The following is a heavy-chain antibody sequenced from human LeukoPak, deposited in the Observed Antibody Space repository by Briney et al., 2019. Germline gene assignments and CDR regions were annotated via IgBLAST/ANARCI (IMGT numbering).Heavy chain of an antibody. D-gene: IGHD6-13*01. CDR2: IYYSGSI. Sequence: SETLSLTCTVSGGSISSYYWSWIRQPPGKGLEWIGYIYYSGSINYNPSLKSRVTISVDTSKNQFSLKLSSVTAADTAVYYCARDLSAAAGNGWFDPWGQGTLVTVSS. CDR3: ARDLSAAAGNGWFDP. V-gene: IGHV4-59*01. CDR1: GGSISSYY. J-gene: IGHJ5*02.